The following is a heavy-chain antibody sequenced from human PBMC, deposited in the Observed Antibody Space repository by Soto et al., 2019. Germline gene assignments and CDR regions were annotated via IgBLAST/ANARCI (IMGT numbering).Heavy chain of an antibody. CDR3: ARLRPYDSSLDAFDI. CDR1: GFIFSSYS. V-gene: IGHV3-21*01. D-gene: IGHD3-22*01. CDR2: ISSSSSYI. J-gene: IGHJ3*02. Sequence: GGSLRLSYAASGFIFSSYSMNWVRQAPGKGLEWVSSISSSSSYIYYADSVKGRFTISRDNAKNSLYLQMNSLRAEDTAVYYCARLRPYDSSLDAFDIWGQGTMVTVSS.